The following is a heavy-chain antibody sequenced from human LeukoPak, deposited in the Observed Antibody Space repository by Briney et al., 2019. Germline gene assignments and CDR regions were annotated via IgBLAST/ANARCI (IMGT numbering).Heavy chain of an antibody. CDR3: ARVRTYGSMSI. Sequence: ASVKVSCKASGYTFTTYDINWARQATGQGLEWMGWMNPNSGDAGYAPKFQGRVTMTRNTSITTAYMEVTNLKSEDTAVYYCARVRTYGSMSIWGQGTLVTVPS. J-gene: IGHJ4*02. CDR1: GYTFTTYD. V-gene: IGHV1-8*01. D-gene: IGHD3-10*01. CDR2: MNPNSGDA.